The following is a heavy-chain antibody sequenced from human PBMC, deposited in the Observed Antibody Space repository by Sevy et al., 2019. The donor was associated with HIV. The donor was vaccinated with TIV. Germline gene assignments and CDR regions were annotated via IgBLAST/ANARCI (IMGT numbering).Heavy chain of an antibody. Sequence: GGSLRLSCAASGFNFRIYAMHWVRQAPGKGLEWVAVISNDGSDKFYAESVKGRFTISRDNSKNMVFLQLNSLRGDDTAVYYCGTGRTGATYGYWGQGTPVTVSS. CDR2: ISNDGSDK. V-gene: IGHV3-30*03. CDR1: GFNFRIYA. CDR3: GTGRTGATYGY. J-gene: IGHJ4*02. D-gene: IGHD1-26*01.